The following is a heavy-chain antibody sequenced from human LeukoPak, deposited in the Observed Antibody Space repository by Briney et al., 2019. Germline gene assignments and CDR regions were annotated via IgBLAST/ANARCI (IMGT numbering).Heavy chain of an antibody. CDR2: ISSSSSYI. Sequence: PGGSLRLSCAASGFTFSSYSMNWVRQAPGKGLGWVSSISSSSSYIYYADSVKGRFTISRDNAKNSLYLQMNSLRAEDTAVYYCARSRYNSGYYGFGYWGQGTLVTVSS. CDR3: ARSRYNSGYYGFGY. D-gene: IGHD3-22*01. V-gene: IGHV3-21*01. CDR1: GFTFSSYS. J-gene: IGHJ4*02.